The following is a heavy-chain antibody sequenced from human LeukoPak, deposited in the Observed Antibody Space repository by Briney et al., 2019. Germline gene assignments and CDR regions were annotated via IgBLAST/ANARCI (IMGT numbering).Heavy chain of an antibody. CDR2: IYTSGST. J-gene: IGHJ3*02. CDR1: GSISSYY. D-gene: IGHD2-2*01. CDR3: ARQKCTSTSCLTKNAFDI. V-gene: IGHV4-4*09. Sequence: PETLSLTCTVSGSISSYYWSWIRQPPGKGLEWIGYIYTSGSTNYNPSLKSRVTISVDTSKNQFSLDLSSVTAADTAVYYCARQKCTSTSCLTKNAFDIWGQGTMVTVSS.